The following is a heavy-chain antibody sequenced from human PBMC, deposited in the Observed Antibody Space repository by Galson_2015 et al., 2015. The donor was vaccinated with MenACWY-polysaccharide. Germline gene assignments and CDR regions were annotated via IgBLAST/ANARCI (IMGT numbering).Heavy chain of an antibody. J-gene: IGHJ4*02. CDR3: ARLAGPENNSAYYYHVLDQ. CDR2: IYYTGST. CDR1: GGSISRFY. D-gene: IGHD3-22*01. Sequence: SETLSLTCTVSGGSISRFYWTWIRQPPGKGLEWIAYIYYTGSTNYNPSLKSRVTISIDTSKNQFSLNLSSVTAADTAVYYCARLAGPENNSAYYYHVLDQWGQGTLVTVSS. V-gene: IGHV4-59*08.